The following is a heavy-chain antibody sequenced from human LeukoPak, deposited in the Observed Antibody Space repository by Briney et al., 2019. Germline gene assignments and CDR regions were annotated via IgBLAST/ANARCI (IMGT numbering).Heavy chain of an antibody. J-gene: IGHJ6*02. CDR3: ARSSRSASPYDYGMDV. Sequence: SVKVSCKASGGTFSSYAISWVRQAPGQGLEWMGGIIPIFGTANYAQKFQGRVTITADESTSTAYMELSSLRSEDTAVYYCARSSRSASPYDYGMDVWGQGTTVTVSS. CDR1: GGTFSSYA. CDR2: IIPIFGTA. V-gene: IGHV1-69*13. D-gene: IGHD2-15*01.